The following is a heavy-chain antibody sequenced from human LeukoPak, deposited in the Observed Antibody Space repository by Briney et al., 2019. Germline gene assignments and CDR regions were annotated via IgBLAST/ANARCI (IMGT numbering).Heavy chain of an antibody. V-gene: IGHV1-69*06. D-gene: IGHD5-18*01. Sequence: GSSVKVSCKASGGTFSNYAISWVRQAPGQGLEWMGGIIPIFGTANYAQKFQGRVTITADKSTSTAYMELSSLRSDDTAVYYCARTTEGGYIGYFYYYYMDVWGKGTTVTISS. CDR2: IIPIFGTA. CDR1: GGTFSNYA. J-gene: IGHJ6*03. CDR3: ARTTEGGYIGYFYYYYMDV.